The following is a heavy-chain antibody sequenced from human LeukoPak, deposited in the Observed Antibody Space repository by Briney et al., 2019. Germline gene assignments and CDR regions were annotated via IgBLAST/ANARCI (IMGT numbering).Heavy chain of an antibody. Sequence: ASVKVSCKVSGYILSAISMHWVRQSPGKGLEWMGGLDPGQGETVYAQKFQGRVTMTEDTSTDTAYMGLSSLRSEDTAVYYCVTGITVAGTKYYFDYWGQGILVTVSP. D-gene: IGHD6-19*01. CDR2: LDPGQGET. J-gene: IGHJ4*02. V-gene: IGHV1-24*01. CDR1: GYILSAIS. CDR3: VTGITVAGTKYYFDY.